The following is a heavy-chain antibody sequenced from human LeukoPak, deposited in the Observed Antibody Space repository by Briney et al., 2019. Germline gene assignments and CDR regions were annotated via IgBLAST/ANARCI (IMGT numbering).Heavy chain of an antibody. CDR1: GFTLSNNY. J-gene: IGHJ3*01. V-gene: IGHV3-53*01. Sequence: GGSLRLSCAASGFTLSNNYMNWVRQAPGKGLEWVSLIYSGGSTYYADSVNGRFTISRDNSKNTLYLQLNSLRAEDTAVYYCARRYCSTCPTGHAFDLWGQGTMVTVSS. CDR3: ARRYCSTCPTGHAFDL. D-gene: IGHD2-2*01. CDR2: IYSGGST.